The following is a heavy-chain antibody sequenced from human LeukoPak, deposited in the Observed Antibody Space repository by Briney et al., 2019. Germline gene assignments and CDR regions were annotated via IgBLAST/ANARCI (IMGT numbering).Heavy chain of an antibody. V-gene: IGHV3-7*01. Sequence: GGSLRLSCAASGFTFSSYEMNWVRQAPGKGLEWVANIKQDGSEKYYVDSVKGRFTISRDNAKNSLYLQMNSLRAEDTAVYYCARWGRRVGFDYWGQGTLVTVSS. D-gene: IGHD3-16*01. CDR2: IKQDGSEK. CDR1: GFTFSSYE. CDR3: ARWGRRVGFDY. J-gene: IGHJ4*02.